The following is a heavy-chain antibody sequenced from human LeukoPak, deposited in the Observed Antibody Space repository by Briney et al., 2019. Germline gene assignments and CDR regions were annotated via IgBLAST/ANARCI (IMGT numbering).Heavy chain of an antibody. J-gene: IGHJ5*02. CDR1: GFTFSSYA. V-gene: IGHV3-23*01. D-gene: IGHD6-19*01. CDR3: AKAVTAVAVYNWFDP. Sequence: GGSLRLSCSASGFTFSSYAMSWVRQAPGKGLEWVSAISGSGGSTYYADSVKGRFTISRDNSKNTLYLQMNSLRAEDTAVYYCAKAVTAVAVYNWFDPWGQGTLVTVSS. CDR2: ISGSGGST.